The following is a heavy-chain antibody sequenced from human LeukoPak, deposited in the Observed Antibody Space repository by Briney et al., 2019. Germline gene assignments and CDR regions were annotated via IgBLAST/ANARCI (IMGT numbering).Heavy chain of an antibody. J-gene: IGHJ3*02. Sequence: GGSLRLSCVGSGFTFSDYGIYWVRQAPGKGLEHVSAISSTGTYTYYANSVKGRFTISRDNSKNTLYLQMNSLRAEDTAVYYCAKDSGIAVAGTLRAFDIWGQGTMVTVSS. CDR2: ISSTGTYT. V-gene: IGHV3-64*01. D-gene: IGHD6-19*01. CDR3: AKDSGIAVAGTLRAFDI. CDR1: GFTFSDYG.